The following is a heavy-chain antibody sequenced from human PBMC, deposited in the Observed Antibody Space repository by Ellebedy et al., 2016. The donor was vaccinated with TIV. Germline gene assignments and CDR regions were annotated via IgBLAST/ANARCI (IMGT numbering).Heavy chain of an antibody. Sequence: SVKVSXKASGGTFSSYAISWVRQAPGQGLEWMGGIIPIFGTANYAQKFQGRVTITADESTSTAYMELSSLRSEDTAVYYCAGSPYCTNGVCWAYYFDYWGQGTLVTVSS. CDR1: GGTFSSYA. CDR2: IIPIFGTA. D-gene: IGHD2-8*01. V-gene: IGHV1-69*13. J-gene: IGHJ4*02. CDR3: AGSPYCTNGVCWAYYFDY.